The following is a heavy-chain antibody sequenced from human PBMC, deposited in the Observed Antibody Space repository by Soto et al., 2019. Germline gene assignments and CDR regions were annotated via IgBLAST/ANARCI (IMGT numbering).Heavy chain of an antibody. CDR2: IYHGGST. D-gene: IGHD3-16*01. CDR1: GDSISSGDSC. V-gene: IGHV4-30-4*01. Sequence: QVQLQESGPGLVRPSQTLSLTCTVSGDSISSGDSCWRWIRQPPDKGLEWIGHIYHGGSTYNTPSLESRVTISVATSKTQFSLKLSSVSAADPAVYYCAGGPAGDKVDYWGQGTLVTVSS. J-gene: IGHJ4*02. CDR3: AGGPAGDKVDY.